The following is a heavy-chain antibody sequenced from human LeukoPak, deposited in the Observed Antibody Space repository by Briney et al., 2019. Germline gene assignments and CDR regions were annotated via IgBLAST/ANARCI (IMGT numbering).Heavy chain of an antibody. V-gene: IGHV3-30*01. CDR1: GFTFSSYA. D-gene: IGHD3-3*01. CDR3: ARAVSHYDFWSGYYPPDY. J-gene: IGHJ4*02. CDR2: ISYDGSNK. Sequence: GRSLRLSCAASGFTFSSYAMHWVRQAPGKGLEWVAVISYDGSNKYYADSVKGRFTISRDNSKNTLYLQMNSPRAEDTAVYYCARAVSHYDFWSGYYPPDYWGQGTLVTVSS.